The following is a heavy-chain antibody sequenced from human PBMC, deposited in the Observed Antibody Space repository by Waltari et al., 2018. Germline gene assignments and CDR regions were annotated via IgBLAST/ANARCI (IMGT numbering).Heavy chain of an antibody. V-gene: IGHV3-33*01. J-gene: IGHJ6*02. CDR1: GFTFSSYG. D-gene: IGHD5-12*01. Sequence: QVQLVESGGGVVQPGRSLRLSCAASGFTFSSYGMHWVRQAPGKGLEWVAVIWYDGRNKYYADSVKGRFTISRDNSKNTLYLQMNSLRAEDTAVYYCARSLATRYYYYGMDVWGQGTTVTVSS. CDR3: ARSLATRYYYYGMDV. CDR2: IWYDGRNK.